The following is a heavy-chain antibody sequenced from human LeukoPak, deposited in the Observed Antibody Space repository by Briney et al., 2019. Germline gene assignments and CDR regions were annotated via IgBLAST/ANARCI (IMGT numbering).Heavy chain of an antibody. CDR1: DSSISSGYN. Sequence: SETLSLTCTVSDSSISSGYNWGWIRQPPGKELEWIGSIYHSGSTYYNPSLKSRFTISVDTSKNPFSLKLTSVTAADTAVYYCARHYDPQPFDAFDIWGQGTMVTVSS. CDR2: IYHSGST. J-gene: IGHJ3*02. CDR3: ARHYDPQPFDAFDI. D-gene: IGHD3-3*01. V-gene: IGHV4-38-2*02.